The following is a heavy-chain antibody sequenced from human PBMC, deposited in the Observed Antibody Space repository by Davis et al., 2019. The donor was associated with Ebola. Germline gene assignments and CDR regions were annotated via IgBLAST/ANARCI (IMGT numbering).Heavy chain of an antibody. CDR3: VRDRAGSGDV. CDR1: EFAFSSYA. CDR2: ITSNGGST. D-gene: IGHD1-1*01. V-gene: IGHV3-64D*08. Sequence: PGGSLRLSCSASEFAFSSYALHWVRQAPGRGLEYVSSITSNGGSTWYADSAKGRFTMSRDNSRNTLYLQMSSLRPEDTAVYYCVRDRAGSGDVWGLGTTVTVSS. J-gene: IGHJ6*02.